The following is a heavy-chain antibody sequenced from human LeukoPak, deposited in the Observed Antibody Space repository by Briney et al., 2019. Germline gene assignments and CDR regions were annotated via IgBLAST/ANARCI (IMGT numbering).Heavy chain of an antibody. Sequence: ASVKVSSKPSGYTSTIYDINWVRQATGRGGEWMGWMNPNRGNTSYAQKFQDRVTITSNTSISTAYMELSSLRSEDTAVYYCARGEWELLGAFDIWGQGTMVAVSS. CDR2: MNPNRGNT. V-gene: IGHV1-8*03. CDR3: ARGEWELLGAFDI. CDR1: GYTSTIYD. D-gene: IGHD1-26*01. J-gene: IGHJ3*02.